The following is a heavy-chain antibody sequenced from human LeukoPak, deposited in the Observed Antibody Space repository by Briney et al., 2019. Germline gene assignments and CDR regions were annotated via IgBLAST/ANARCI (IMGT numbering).Heavy chain of an antibody. J-gene: IGHJ6*02. CDR2: MNPNSGNT. V-gene: IGHV1-8*01. Sequence: GASVKVSCKASGYTFTSYDINWVRQATGQGLEWMGWMNPNSGNTGYAQKFQGRVTMTRNTSISTAYMELSSLRSEDTAVYYCARGGSSGWPLYYYYYGMDVWGQGTTVTVSS. CDR1: GYTFTSYD. D-gene: IGHD6-19*01. CDR3: ARGGSSGWPLYYYYYGMDV.